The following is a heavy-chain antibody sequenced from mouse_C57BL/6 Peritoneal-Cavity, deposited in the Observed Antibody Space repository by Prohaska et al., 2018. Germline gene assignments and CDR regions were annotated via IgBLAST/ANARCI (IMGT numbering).Heavy chain of an antibody. CDR2: IDPSDSYT. D-gene: IGHD3-1*01. CDR3: ARRGLLDFDY. Sequence: GASVKLSCKAAGYTFTSYWMQMVKQRPGQGVERIGEIDPSDSYTNYNQKFKGKATLTVDTSSSTAYMQLSSLTSEDSAVYYCARRGLLDFDYWRPGTSFTRSS. J-gene: IGHJ2*02. V-gene: IGHV1-50*01. CDR1: GYTFTSYW.